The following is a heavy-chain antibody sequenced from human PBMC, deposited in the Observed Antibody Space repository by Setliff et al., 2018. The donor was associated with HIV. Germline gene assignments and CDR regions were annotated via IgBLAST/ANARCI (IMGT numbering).Heavy chain of an antibody. J-gene: IGHJ6*02. V-gene: IGHV3-53*01. CDR2: INSDEYT. CDR3: ARGRNRNYVVYGMDV. Sequence: PGGSLRLSCAVSGFNVNNKYMTWVRQAPGKGLEWVSIINSDEYTKYADSVKGRFTIARDNSKNMLYLQMDSLRAEDTAVYYCARGRNRNYVVYGMDVWGQGTTVTVSS. D-gene: IGHD1-7*01. CDR1: GFNVNNKY.